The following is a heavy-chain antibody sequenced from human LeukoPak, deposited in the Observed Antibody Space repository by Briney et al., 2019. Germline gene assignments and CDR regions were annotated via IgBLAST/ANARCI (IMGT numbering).Heavy chain of an antibody. CDR1: GFTFNIYA. J-gene: IGHJ4*02. CDR3: AKELVPDDY. CDR2: ITSSGDVT. D-gene: IGHD2-2*01. V-gene: IGHV3-23*01. Sequence: GGSLRLSCAASGFTFNIYAMSWVRQAPGKGLEWVSSITSSGDVTFYADSVKDRFTISRDNSKNTLYLQMSRLRAEDTAVYYCAKELVPDDYWGQGTLVTVSS.